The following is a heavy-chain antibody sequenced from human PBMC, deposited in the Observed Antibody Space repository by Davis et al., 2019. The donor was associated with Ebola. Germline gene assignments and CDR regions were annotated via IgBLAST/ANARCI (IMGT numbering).Heavy chain of an antibody. D-gene: IGHD2-8*01. Sequence: MPSETLSLTCAVYGGSFSGYYWSWIRQPPGKGLEWIGEINHSGSTNYNPSLKSRVTISVDTSKNQLSLKLSSVTAADTAVYYCARGTVYRTPFDYWGQGTLVTVSS. CDR2: INHSGST. CDR3: ARGTVYRTPFDY. CDR1: GGSFSGYY. V-gene: IGHV4-34*01. J-gene: IGHJ4*02.